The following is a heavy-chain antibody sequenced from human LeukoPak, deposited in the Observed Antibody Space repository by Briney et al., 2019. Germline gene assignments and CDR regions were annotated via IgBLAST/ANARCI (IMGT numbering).Heavy chain of an antibody. D-gene: IGHD5/OR15-5a*01. CDR2: INPNSGGT. Sequence: ASVKVSCKASGYTFTGYYMHWVRQAPGQGLEWMGWINPNSGGTNYAQKFQGRVTMTRDTSISTAYMELSRLRSDDTAVYYCARPRLRSGYYWFDPWGQGTLVTVSS. V-gene: IGHV1-2*02. J-gene: IGHJ5*02. CDR3: ARPRLRSGYYWFDP. CDR1: GYTFTGYY.